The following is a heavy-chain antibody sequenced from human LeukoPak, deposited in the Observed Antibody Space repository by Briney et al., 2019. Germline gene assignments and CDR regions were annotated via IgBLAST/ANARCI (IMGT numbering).Heavy chain of an antibody. V-gene: IGHV4-59*11. D-gene: IGHD3-16*01. J-gene: IGHJ2*01. Sequence: SETLSLTCTVSGGSIRFHYWSWIRQPPGKGLEGIGYIHLSWSTYYGPSLRSRVTISGDTSKNQFSLRLNSVTAAGTAVYYCARGGVWYFDLWGRGTLVTVSS. CDR3: ARGGVWYFDL. CDR1: GGSIRFHY. CDR2: IHLSWST.